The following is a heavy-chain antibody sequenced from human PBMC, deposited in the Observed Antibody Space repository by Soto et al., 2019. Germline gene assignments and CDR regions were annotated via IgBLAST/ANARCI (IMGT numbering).Heavy chain of an antibody. V-gene: IGHV3-23*01. CDR3: AKDGMGFDCSGGSCYLYYFDY. J-gene: IGHJ4*02. D-gene: IGHD2-15*01. Sequence: GGSLRLSCAASGFTFSSYAMSWVRQAPGKGLEWVSAISGSGGSTYYADSVKGRFTISRDNSKNTLYLQMNSLRAEDTAVYYCAKDGMGFDCSGGSCYLYYFDYWGQGTLVTVSA. CDR1: GFTFSSYA. CDR2: ISGSGGST.